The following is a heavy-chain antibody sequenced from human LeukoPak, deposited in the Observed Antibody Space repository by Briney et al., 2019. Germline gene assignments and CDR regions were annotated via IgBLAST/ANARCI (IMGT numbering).Heavy chain of an antibody. V-gene: IGHV4-31*03. CDR3: ASGYCSGGSCYYTNNY. D-gene: IGHD2-15*01. J-gene: IGHJ4*02. CDR1: GGSISRGGYY. Sequence: SQTLSLTCTVSGGSISRGGYYWSWIRQHPGKGLEWIGYIYYSGSTYYNPSLKSRVTISVDTSKNQFSLKLSSVTAADTAVYYCASGYCSGGSCYYTNNYWGQGTLVTVSS. CDR2: IYYSGST.